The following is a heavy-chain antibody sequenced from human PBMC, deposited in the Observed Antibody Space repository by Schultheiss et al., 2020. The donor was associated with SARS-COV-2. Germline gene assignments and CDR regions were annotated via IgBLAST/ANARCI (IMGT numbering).Heavy chain of an antibody. CDR1: GGSISSSSYY. J-gene: IGHJ6*02. Sequence: SETLSLTCTVSGGSISSSSYYWGWIRQPPGKGLEWIGSIYYSGSTNYNPSLKSRVTISVDTSKNQFSLKLSSVTAADTAVYYCARGGGSYYEPRDYYGMDVWGQGTTVTVSS. CDR3: ARGGGSYYEPRDYYGMDV. D-gene: IGHD1-26*01. V-gene: IGHV4-39*07. CDR2: IYYSGST.